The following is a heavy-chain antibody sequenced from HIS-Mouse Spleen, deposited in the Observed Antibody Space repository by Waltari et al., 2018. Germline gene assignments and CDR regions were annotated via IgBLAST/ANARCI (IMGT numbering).Heavy chain of an antibody. D-gene: IGHD6-19*01. CDR3: ARVEYSSGWYDY. Sequence: QVQLQESGPGLVKPSETLSITCTVPGYSISSGYYWGWIRQPPGKGLEWIGSIYHSGSTYYNPSLKSRVTISVDTSKNQFSLKLSSVTAADTAVYYCARVEYSSGWYDYWGQGTLVTVSS. CDR2: IYHSGST. CDR1: GYSISSGYY. J-gene: IGHJ4*02. V-gene: IGHV4-38-2*02.